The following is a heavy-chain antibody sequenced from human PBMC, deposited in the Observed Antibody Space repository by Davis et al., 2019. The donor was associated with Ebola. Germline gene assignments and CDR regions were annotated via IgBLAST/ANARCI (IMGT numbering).Heavy chain of an antibody. D-gene: IGHD2-21*02. Sequence: GGSLRLSCAASGFTFTDYYMGWIRQAPGKGLEWVSYISGDSLYTNYADSVKGRFTVSRDNAKNSLYLQMNSLRAEDTAVYYCVRDPALVVTGGGWFFGLWGRGTLVTVSS. J-gene: IGHJ2*01. V-gene: IGHV3-11*06. CDR2: ISGDSLYT. CDR3: VRDPALVVTGGGWFFGL. CDR1: GFTFTDYY.